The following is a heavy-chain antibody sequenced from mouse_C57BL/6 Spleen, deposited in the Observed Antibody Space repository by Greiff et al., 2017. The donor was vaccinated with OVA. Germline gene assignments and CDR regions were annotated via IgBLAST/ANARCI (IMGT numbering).Heavy chain of an antibody. V-gene: IGHV1-72*01. CDR1: GYTFTSYW. Sequence: QVQLQQPGAELVKPGASVKLSCKASGYTFTSYWMHWVKQRPGRGLEWIGRIGPNSGGTKYNEKFKSKATLTVDKPSSTAYMQLSSLTSEDSAVYYCARDYSNSYFDYWGQGTTLTVSS. D-gene: IGHD2-5*01. CDR3: ARDYSNSYFDY. CDR2: IGPNSGGT. J-gene: IGHJ2*01.